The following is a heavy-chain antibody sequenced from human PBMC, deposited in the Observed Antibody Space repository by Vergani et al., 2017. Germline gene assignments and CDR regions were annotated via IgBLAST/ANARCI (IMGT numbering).Heavy chain of an antibody. V-gene: IGHV3-NL1*01. D-gene: IGHD4-17*01. CDR2: INIGGRT. CDR3: ARGMTTETTDLDGFDI. CDR1: GFIFSSFG. J-gene: IGHJ3*02. Sequence: QVQLVESGGGVVQPGASLRLSCGASGFIFSSFGMHWVRQAPGKGLEWVSTINIGGRTSYADSVKGRLTLTRDDSKNTLHLQMNSLRPEDTAVYYCARGMTTETTDLDGFDIWGQGTMVSVSS.